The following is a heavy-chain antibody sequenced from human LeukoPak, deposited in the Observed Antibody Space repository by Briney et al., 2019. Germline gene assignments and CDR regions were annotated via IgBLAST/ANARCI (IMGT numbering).Heavy chain of an antibody. Sequence: TSATLSLTCTVSGGSISSGSYFWSWIQQPAGKGLEWIGRIFTSGSTNYHPSLRSRVTISVDTSKNQFSLNLSSVTAADTAVYYCARGDYDIFDYWGQGTLVTVSS. CDR3: ARGDYDIFDY. CDR2: IFTSGST. D-gene: IGHD3-16*01. J-gene: IGHJ4*02. CDR1: GGSISSGSYF. V-gene: IGHV4-61*02.